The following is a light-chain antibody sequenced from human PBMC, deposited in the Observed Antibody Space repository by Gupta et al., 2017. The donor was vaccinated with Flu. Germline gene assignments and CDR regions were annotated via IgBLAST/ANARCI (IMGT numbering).Light chain of an antibody. V-gene: IGLV2-14*01. CDR1: STDVGAYDY. CDR2: EVT. Sequence: QSALTQPASVSGSPGQSITISCTGTSTDVGAYDYVSWYQQHPDKAPKLMIYEVTNRPSGISNRCSGSKSGNAASLTISELQAEDEADYYCSSFTSTNTWVFGGGTKLTVL. CDR3: SSFTSTNTWV. J-gene: IGLJ3*02.